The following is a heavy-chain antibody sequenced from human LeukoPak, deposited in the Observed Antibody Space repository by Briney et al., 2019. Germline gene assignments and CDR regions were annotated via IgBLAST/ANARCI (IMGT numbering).Heavy chain of an antibody. CDR1: GFTFSSYG. J-gene: IGHJ4*02. V-gene: IGHV3-30*18. Sequence: GRSLRLSCAASGFTFSSYGMHWVRQAPGKGLEWVAVISNDGSNKYYADSVKGRFTISRDNSKNTLYLQMNSLRAEDTAVYYCAKSGGVYSSAWAPHYWGQGTLVTVSS. CDR2: ISNDGSNK. CDR3: AKSGGVYSSAWAPHY. D-gene: IGHD3-22*01.